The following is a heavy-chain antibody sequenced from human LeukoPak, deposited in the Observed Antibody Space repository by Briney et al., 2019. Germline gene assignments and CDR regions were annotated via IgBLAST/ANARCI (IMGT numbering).Heavy chain of an antibody. CDR3: AKDTTAWWYHRAYMDV. D-gene: IGHD2-15*01. CDR1: GFTFSSYA. Sequence: GGSLRLSCAASGFTFSSYAMSWVRQAPGGGLEWVSAISGSGDTTYHADSVKGRFTISRDNSENRLSLQMDSLRAEDTAVYFCAKDTTAWWYHRAYMDVWGKGATVTVSS. V-gene: IGHV3-23*01. CDR2: ISGSGDTT. J-gene: IGHJ6*03.